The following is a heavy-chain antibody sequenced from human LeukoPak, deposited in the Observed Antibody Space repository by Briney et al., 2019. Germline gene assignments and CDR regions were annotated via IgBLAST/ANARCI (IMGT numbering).Heavy chain of an antibody. Sequence: PGGSLRLSCAASGFMFSSYGTRWVRHAPGKGLELVSGISGSGGRTYYAGSVKGRFAISRDNSKNTLYLQMNSLRAEDTALYYCAKDKVSGWPYYYGLDVWGQGTTVTVSS. CDR2: ISGSGGRT. D-gene: IGHD6-19*01. V-gene: IGHV3-23*01. J-gene: IGHJ6*02. CDR3: AKDKVSGWPYYYGLDV. CDR1: GFMFSSYG.